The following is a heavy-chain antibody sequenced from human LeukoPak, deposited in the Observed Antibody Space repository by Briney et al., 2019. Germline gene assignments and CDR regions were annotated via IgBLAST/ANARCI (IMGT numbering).Heavy chain of an antibody. D-gene: IGHD3-9*01. Sequence: SETLSLTCAVYGGSFSGYYWSWIRQPPGKGLEWIGEINHSGSTNYNPSLKSRVTISVDTSKNQFSLKLSSVTAADTAVYYCARAVLASYFDILTGRDYDGLHFYYWGQGTLVTVSS. J-gene: IGHJ4*02. CDR1: GGSFSGYY. CDR3: ARAVLASYFDILTGRDYDGLHFYY. CDR2: INHSGST. V-gene: IGHV4-34*01.